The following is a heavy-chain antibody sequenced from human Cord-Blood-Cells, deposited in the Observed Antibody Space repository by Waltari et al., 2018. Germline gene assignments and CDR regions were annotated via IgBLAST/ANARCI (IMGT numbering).Heavy chain of an antibody. CDR2: IYYSGST. V-gene: IGHV4-39*01. CDR3: ARPTTVTTLAGWYFDL. D-gene: IGHD4-17*01. CDR1: GGSISSSSYY. J-gene: IGHJ2*01. Sequence: QLQLQESGPGLVKPSETLSLTCTVSGGSISSSSYYWGWIRLPPGKGLEWIGSIYYSGSTYYNPSLKSRVTISVDTSKNQFSLKLSSVTAADTAVYYCARPTTVTTLAGWYFDLWGRGTLVTVSS.